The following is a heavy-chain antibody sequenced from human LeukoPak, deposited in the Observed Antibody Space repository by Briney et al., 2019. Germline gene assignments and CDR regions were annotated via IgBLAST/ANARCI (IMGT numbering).Heavy chain of an antibody. CDR3: AKDPRGAARPSFDY. CDR1: GFTFSSNS. V-gene: IGHV3-48*01. Sequence: PGGSLRLSCAASGFTFSSNSMTWVRQAPGKGLEWVSYISSSSSTIYYADSVKGRFTISRDNSKNTLYLQMNSLRAEDTAVYYCAKDPRGAARPSFDYWGQGTLVTVSS. J-gene: IGHJ4*02. D-gene: IGHD6-6*01. CDR2: ISSSSSTI.